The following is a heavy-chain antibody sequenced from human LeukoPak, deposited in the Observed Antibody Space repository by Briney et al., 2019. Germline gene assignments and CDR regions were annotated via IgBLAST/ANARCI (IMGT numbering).Heavy chain of an antibody. Sequence: GGSLSLSCEASGFAFSSYAMSWLRRAPGKGLEWVSTIHDDGGTSYYADSVKGRFTISRDNSRNTLNLQMNGLRAEDTALYYCARDWRSRGKDTSGSYYAPLDYWGQGTQVTVSS. V-gene: IGHV3-23*01. J-gene: IGHJ4*02. CDR2: IHDDGGTS. CDR1: GFAFSSYA. CDR3: ARDWRSRGKDTSGSYYAPLDY. D-gene: IGHD3-10*01.